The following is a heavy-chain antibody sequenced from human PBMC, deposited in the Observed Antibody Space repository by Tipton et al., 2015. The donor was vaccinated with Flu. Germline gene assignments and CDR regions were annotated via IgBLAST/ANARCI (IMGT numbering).Heavy chain of an antibody. CDR2: ISSSGSTI. CDR3: TTGRDTMVRVDY. V-gene: IGHV3-48*03. Sequence: SLRLSCAASGFTFSSYEMNWVRQAPGKGLEWVSYISSSGSTIYYADSVKGRFTISRDDSKNTLYLQMNSLKTEDTAVYYCTTGRDTMVRVDYWGQGTLVTVSS. CDR1: GFTFSSYE. D-gene: IGHD3-10*01. J-gene: IGHJ4*02.